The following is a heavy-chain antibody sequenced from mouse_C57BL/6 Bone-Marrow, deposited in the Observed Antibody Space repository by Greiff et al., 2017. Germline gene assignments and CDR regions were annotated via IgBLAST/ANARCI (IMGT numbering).Heavy chain of an antibody. CDR1: GYTFTTYP. CDR3: ARSSTFFYYFDH. V-gene: IGHV1-47*01. CDR2: FHPYNDDT. J-gene: IGHJ2*01. Sequence: VQLQESGAELVKPGASVKMSCKASGYTFTTYPIEWMKQNHGKSLEWIGNFHPYNDDTKYNEKFKGKATLTVEKSSNTVYLEPSRLTSDDSAVNYCARSSTFFYYFDHWGQGTTLTGSS. D-gene: IGHD5-1*01.